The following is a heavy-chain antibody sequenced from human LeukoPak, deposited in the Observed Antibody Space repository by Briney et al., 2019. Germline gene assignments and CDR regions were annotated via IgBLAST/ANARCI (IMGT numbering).Heavy chain of an antibody. CDR2: ISSSGSTI. D-gene: IGHD3-3*01. V-gene: IGHV3-48*03. J-gene: IGHJ4*02. CDR1: GFTFSSYE. Sequence: GGSLRLSCAASGFTFSSYEMNWVRQAPGQGLEWVSYISSSGSTIYYADSVKGRFTISRDNAKNSLYLQMNSLRCEDTAVYYCARSIWSGYKFDYWGQGTLVTVSS. CDR3: ARSIWSGYKFDY.